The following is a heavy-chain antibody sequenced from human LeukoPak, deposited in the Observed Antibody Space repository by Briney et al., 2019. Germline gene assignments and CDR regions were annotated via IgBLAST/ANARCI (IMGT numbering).Heavy chain of an antibody. CDR1: GGSISSYY. J-gene: IGHJ6*02. V-gene: IGHV4-59*12. D-gene: IGHD5-18*01. Sequence: PSETLSLTCTVSGGSISSYYWSWIRQPPGKGLEWIGYIYYSGSTNYNPSLKSRVTISVDTSKNQFSLKLSSVTAADTAVYYCARVVGAMAYYYYGMDVWGQGTTVTVSS. CDR2: IYYSGST. CDR3: ARVVGAMAYYYYGMDV.